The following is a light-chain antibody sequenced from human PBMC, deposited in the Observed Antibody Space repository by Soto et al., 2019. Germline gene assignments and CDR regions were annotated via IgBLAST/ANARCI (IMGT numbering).Light chain of an antibody. Sequence: DIQMTQSPSSLSASVGDRVTITCQASQNINNYLNWYQQKPGRAPKLLIYDASNLEAGVPSRFRGSGSGTEFTLTISSLQPDDSATYYCQQYESHSETFGQGTKVDIK. V-gene: IGKV1-33*01. J-gene: IGKJ1*01. CDR3: QQYESHSET. CDR2: DAS. CDR1: QNINNY.